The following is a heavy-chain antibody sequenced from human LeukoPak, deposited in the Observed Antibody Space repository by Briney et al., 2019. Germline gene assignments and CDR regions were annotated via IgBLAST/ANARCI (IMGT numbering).Heavy chain of an antibody. Sequence: GESLKISCRGPGYSFTSYWIGWVRQMPGKGLEWMGIIYPGGSDTRYSPSFQGQVTISADKSISTAYLQWSSLKASDTAMYYCARPNITSYYDSRGYDAFDVWGQGTMVTVSS. J-gene: IGHJ3*01. V-gene: IGHV5-51*01. CDR1: GYSFTSYW. CDR3: ARPNITSYYDSRGYDAFDV. D-gene: IGHD3-22*01. CDR2: IYPGGSDT.